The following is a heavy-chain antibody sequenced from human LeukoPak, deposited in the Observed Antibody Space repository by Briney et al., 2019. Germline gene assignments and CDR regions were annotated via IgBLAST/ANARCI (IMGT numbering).Heavy chain of an antibody. CDR2: IKKDGSEI. D-gene: IGHD3-3*01. J-gene: IGHJ4*02. CDR3: VGFGVAPLGSDC. V-gene: IGHV3-7*01. Sequence: LPGGSLRLSCAASGFTFSSYSMNWVRQAPGKGLEWVANIKKDGSEIYYVDSVKGRFTISRDNAKNSVYLQMNSLRAEDTAVYYCVGFGVAPLGSDCWGQGTLVTVSS. CDR1: GFTFSSYS.